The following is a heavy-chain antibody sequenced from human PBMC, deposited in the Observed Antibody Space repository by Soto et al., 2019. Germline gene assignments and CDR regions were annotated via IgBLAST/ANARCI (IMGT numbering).Heavy chain of an antibody. CDR1: GFTFSIYA. D-gene: IGHD2-21*01. CDR3: AREYSDGWFDP. V-gene: IGHV3-30-3*01. Sequence: VQLVECGGVVVQPGRSLRPSCAASGFTFSIYAMHWVRQAPGKGLEWVAVISYDGSNKYYADSVKVRFTISRDNSKNTVYLQMNSLRAEDSAVYYCAREYSDGWFDPWGQGTLVTVSS. J-gene: IGHJ5*02. CDR2: ISYDGSNK.